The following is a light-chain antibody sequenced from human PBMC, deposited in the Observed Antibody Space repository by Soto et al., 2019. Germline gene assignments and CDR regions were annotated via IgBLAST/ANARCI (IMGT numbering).Light chain of an antibody. J-gene: IGKJ1*01. V-gene: IGKV3-20*01. CDR3: QQYGSSSWP. CDR2: GAS. CDR1: QSVSSSY. Sequence: EIVLAQSKGTLSFSPGERATLSCRASQSVSSSYLAWYQQKPGQAPRLLIYGASSRATGIPDRFSGSGSGTDFTLTISRLEPEDFAVYYCQQYGSSSWPFGQGTKVAI.